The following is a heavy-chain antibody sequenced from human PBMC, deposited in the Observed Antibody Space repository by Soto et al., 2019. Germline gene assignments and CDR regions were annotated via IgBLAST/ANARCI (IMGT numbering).Heavy chain of an antibody. J-gene: IGHJ4*01. CDR1: GFTFSSYW. V-gene: IGHV3-7*01. D-gene: IGHD6-13*01. CDR2: IKQDGSEK. CDR3: AASRTIDY. Sequence: EVQLVESGGGLVQPGGSLRLSCAASGFTFSSYWMSWVRQATGKGLEWVANIKQDGSEKYYVDSVKGRFTISRDNADNSLYLQMNSLRADDTAVYYCAASRTIDYWGQGTLVTVSS.